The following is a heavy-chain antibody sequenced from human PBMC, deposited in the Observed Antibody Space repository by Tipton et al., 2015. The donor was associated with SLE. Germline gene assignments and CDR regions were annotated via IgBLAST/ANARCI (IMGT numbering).Heavy chain of an antibody. CDR2: INHSGIT. Sequence: LTCAVYGGSLSAYYWSWIRQSPGKGLEWIGEINHSGITNYNPSLKSRVTISVDTSKNQFSLKLSSVTAADTAVYYCARVPYDSSGYYFYCYYGMDVCGQGTTVTVSS. J-gene: IGHJ6*02. V-gene: IGHV4-34*01. D-gene: IGHD3-22*01. CDR1: GGSLSAYY. CDR3: ARVPYDSSGYYFYCYYGMDV.